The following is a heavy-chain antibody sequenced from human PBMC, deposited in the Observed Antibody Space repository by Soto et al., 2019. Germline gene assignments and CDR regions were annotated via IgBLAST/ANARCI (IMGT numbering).Heavy chain of an antibody. CDR2: IYYSGST. CDR1: GGSISSGDYY. Sequence: SETLSLTCTVSGGSISSGDYYWSWIRQPPGKGLEWIGYIYYSGSTYYNPSLKSRVTISVDTSKNQFSLKLSSVTAADTAVYYCVRERTIFGVAPGGGVDGWGQGTTVTVSS. D-gene: IGHD3-3*01. J-gene: IGHJ6*02. V-gene: IGHV4-30-4*01. CDR3: VRERTIFGVAPGGGVDG.